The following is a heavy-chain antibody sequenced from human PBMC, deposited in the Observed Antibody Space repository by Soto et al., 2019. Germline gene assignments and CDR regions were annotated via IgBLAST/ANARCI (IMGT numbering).Heavy chain of an antibody. D-gene: IGHD2-21*01. J-gene: IGHJ4*02. V-gene: IGHV3-23*01. CDR1: GFTFSNYV. CDR3: SKLPLIPALRFNH. CDR2: ISGSGDNT. Sequence: EVHLLDSGGGLVQPGGSLRLSCAASGFTFSNYVMSWVRQAPGKGLEWISAISGSGDNTYYADSVKGRFTISRDNSTNSLFPKMKRPRREDTAVYYLSKLPLIPALRFNHGGQGNLGNFAS.